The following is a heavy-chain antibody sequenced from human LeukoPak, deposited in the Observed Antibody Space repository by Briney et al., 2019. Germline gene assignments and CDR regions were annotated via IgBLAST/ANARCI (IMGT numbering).Heavy chain of an antibody. CDR3: ARGVAVAGTFDY. CDR1: GGSISSYY. J-gene: IGHJ4*02. D-gene: IGHD6-19*01. V-gene: IGHV4-59*01. Sequence: SETLSLTCTVSGGSISSYYWSRIRQPPGKGLEWIGYIYYSGGTNYNPSLKSRVTISVDTSKNQFSLKLSSVTAADTAVYYCARGVAVAGTFDYWGQGTLVTVSS. CDR2: IYYSGGT.